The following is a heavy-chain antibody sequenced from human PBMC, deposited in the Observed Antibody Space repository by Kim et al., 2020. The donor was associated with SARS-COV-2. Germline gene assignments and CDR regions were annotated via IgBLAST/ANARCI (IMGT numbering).Heavy chain of an antibody. V-gene: IGHV4-39*01. Sequence: SQTLSLTCTVSGGSISSSSYYRGWIRQPPGKGLEWIGSIYYSGSTYYNPSLKSRVTISVDTSKNQFSLKLSSVTAADTAVYYCARQIRDTMVRGVMGRDPCGQGTLVTVSS. CDR2: IYYSGST. J-gene: IGHJ5*02. D-gene: IGHD3-10*01. CDR3: ARQIRDTMVRGVMGRDP. CDR1: GGSISSSSYY.